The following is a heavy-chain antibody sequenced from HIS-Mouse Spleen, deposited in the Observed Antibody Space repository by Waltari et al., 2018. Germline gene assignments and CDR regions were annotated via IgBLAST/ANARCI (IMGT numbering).Heavy chain of an antibody. CDR1: GCSISSSSYY. CDR2: IYYSGST. Sequence: QLQLQESGPGRVKPSETLSLTCTVSGCSISSSSYYWGWIRPPPGKGLEGIGSIYYSGSTYYNPSLKSRVTISVDTSKNQFSLKLSSVTAADTAVYYCAREIPYSSSWYDWYFDLWGRGTLVTVSS. V-gene: IGHV4-39*07. D-gene: IGHD6-13*01. J-gene: IGHJ2*01. CDR3: AREIPYSSSWYDWYFDL.